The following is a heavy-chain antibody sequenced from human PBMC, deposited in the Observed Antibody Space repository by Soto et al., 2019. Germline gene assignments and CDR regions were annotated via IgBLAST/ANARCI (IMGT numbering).Heavy chain of an antibody. CDR1: GFTVSSNY. CDR2: IYTGGST. Sequence: GGSLRLSCAASGFTVSSNYMTWVRQAPGKGLEWVSVIYTGGSTYYADSVKGRFTISRHNSKNTLYLQMDSLRAEDTAVYYCARGISPLFDYWGQGMLVTVSS. CDR3: ARGISPLFDY. V-gene: IGHV3-53*04. D-gene: IGHD3-3*02. J-gene: IGHJ4*02.